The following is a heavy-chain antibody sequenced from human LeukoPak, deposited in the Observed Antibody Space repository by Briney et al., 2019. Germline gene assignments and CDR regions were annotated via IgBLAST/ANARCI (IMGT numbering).Heavy chain of an antibody. CDR1: GGSISSYY. J-gene: IGHJ4*02. D-gene: IGHD6-6*01. CDR2: IYTSGST. V-gene: IGHV4-4*09. Sequence: SETLSLTCTVSGGSISSYYRSWIRQPPGKGLEWIGYIYTSGSTNYNPSLKSRVTISVDTSKNQFSLKLSSVTAADTAVYYCARRVAARAFDYWGQGTLVTVSS. CDR3: ARRVAARAFDY.